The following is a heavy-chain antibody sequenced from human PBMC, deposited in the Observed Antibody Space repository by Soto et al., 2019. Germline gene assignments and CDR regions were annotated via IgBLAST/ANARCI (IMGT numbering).Heavy chain of an antibody. V-gene: IGHV3-30*18. CDR2: ISYDGSNK. D-gene: IGHD4-17*01. CDR1: GFTFRSYG. CDR3: AKGRYVYGDYGNYFDY. Sequence: GGSLRLSCAASGFTFRSYGMHWVRQAPGKGLEWVAVISYDGSNKYYADSVKGRFTISRDNSKNTLSLQMNSLRAEDTAVYYCAKGRYVYGDYGNYFDYWGQGTLVTVSS. J-gene: IGHJ4*02.